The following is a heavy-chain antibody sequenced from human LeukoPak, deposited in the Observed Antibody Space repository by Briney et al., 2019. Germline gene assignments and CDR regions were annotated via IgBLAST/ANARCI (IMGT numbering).Heavy chain of an antibody. CDR1: GFTFSNYG. D-gene: IGHD3-22*01. CDR2: IWYDGSNK. J-gene: IGHJ4*02. CDR3: AKYDNSGRAGGY. V-gene: IGHV3-33*06. Sequence: PGRSLRLSCAASGFTFSNYGMHWVRQAPGKGLEWVAVIWYDGSNKYYADSVKGRFTISRDNSRNTLYLQMNSLRAEDTAMYYCAKYDNSGRAGGYWDQGTLVTVSS.